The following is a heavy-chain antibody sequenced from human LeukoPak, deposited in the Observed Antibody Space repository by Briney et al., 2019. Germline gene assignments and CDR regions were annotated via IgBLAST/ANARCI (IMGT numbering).Heavy chain of an antibody. J-gene: IGHJ4*02. CDR2: LSGSGGTT. V-gene: IGHV3-23*01. CDR1: GFTFSSYA. D-gene: IGHD3-10*01. CDR3: AKGIGSGSYYPGDY. Sequence: GGSLRLSCAASGFTFSSYAMSWVRQAPGKGLEWVSALSGSGGTTYYADSVKGRFTISRDNSKNTLYLQMNSLRAEDAAVYHCAKGIGSGSYYPGDYWGQGTLVTVSS.